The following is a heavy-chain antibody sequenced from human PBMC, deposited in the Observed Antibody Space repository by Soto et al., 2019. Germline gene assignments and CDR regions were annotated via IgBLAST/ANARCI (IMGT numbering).Heavy chain of an antibody. CDR2: IRSKTHNYAT. CDR1: GFTLSGSA. Sequence: PXESLRISCAAAGFTLSGSAVHWVRQASGKGLEWVGRIRSKTHNYATDYIASVKGRFTMSRDDSNNTAYLQMNGLKTDDTAVYYCTRSGGSYSFGYWGQGTLVTVSS. D-gene: IGHD1-26*01. CDR3: TRSGGSYSFGY. V-gene: IGHV3-73*01. J-gene: IGHJ4*02.